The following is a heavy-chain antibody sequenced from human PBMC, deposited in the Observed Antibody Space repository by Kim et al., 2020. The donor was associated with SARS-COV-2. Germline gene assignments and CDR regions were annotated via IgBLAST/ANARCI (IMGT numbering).Heavy chain of an antibody. CDR2: ISYGGNEK. D-gene: IGHD5-18*01. V-gene: IGHV3-30-3*01. CDR3: ERDGIHWGYRNFFVH. CDR1: GFTFSHYA. J-gene: IGHJ4*02. Sequence: GGSLRLSCAASGFTFSHYAMHWVRQSPGKGLEWVAVISYGGNEKNYADSVKGRFTISRDNSKNTLYLEMNSLRAEDAALYYCERDGIHWGYRNFFVHWCQGALVTVSS.